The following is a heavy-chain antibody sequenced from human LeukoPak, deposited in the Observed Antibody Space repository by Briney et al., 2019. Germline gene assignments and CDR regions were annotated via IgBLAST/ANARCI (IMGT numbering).Heavy chain of an antibody. Sequence: GGSLRLSCVASGFNFASNWMQWVRQTPGKGLMWVSRINSGGSGTSYADSVEGRFTISRDNAKNTLYLQMNNLRAEDTAMYYCASSLGPLTEYWGQGTLVTVSS. CDR2: INSGGSGT. CDR1: GFNFASNW. D-gene: IGHD7-27*01. J-gene: IGHJ4*01. V-gene: IGHV3-74*01. CDR3: ASSLGPLTEY.